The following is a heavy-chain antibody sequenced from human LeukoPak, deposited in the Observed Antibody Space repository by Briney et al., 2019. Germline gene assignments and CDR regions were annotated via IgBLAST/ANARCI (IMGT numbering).Heavy chain of an antibody. CDR2: IIPVLGTT. Sequence: SVKVSCKASGGTFSRYAISWVRQAPGQGLEWMAGIIPVLGTTNYAQTFQNKVTITADESTSTTYMELSSLTSEDTAVYCCATSGGDYYYYSLDVWGKGTPVTISS. CDR1: GGTFSRYA. V-gene: IGHV1-69*13. CDR3: ATSGGDYYYYSLDV. J-gene: IGHJ6*03. D-gene: IGHD3-10*01.